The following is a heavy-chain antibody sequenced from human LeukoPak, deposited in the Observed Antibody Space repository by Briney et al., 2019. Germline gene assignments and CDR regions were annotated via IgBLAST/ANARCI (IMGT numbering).Heavy chain of an antibody. CDR1: GFTISTHG. CDR2: ISHDGSIE. CDR3: AKDWGSSGWYNWFDP. J-gene: IGHJ5*02. D-gene: IGHD6-19*01. V-gene: IGHV3-30*18. Sequence: HSGGSLRLSCAASGFTISTHGMHWARQAPGKGLEWVAMISHDGSIEHYGDSVKGRLTISRDNSKNTLYLQMNSLRDEDTGVYYCAKDWGSSGWYNWFDPWGQGTLVTVSS.